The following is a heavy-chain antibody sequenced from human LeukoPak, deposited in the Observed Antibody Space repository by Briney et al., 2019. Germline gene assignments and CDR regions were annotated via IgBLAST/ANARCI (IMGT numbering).Heavy chain of an antibody. V-gene: IGHV4-39*01. D-gene: IGHD2-21*01. J-gene: IGHJ4*02. CDR3: ARLVDAPRYFDY. CDR2: IYYSGTT. CDR1: GGSFSSSSYY. Sequence: SETLSLTCTVSGGSFSSSSYYWVWIPQPPGKGLEWIGSIYYSGTTYYNPSLKSRVTISVDTSKNQFSLKLSSVTAADTAVYYCARLVDAPRYFDYWGQGTLVTVSS.